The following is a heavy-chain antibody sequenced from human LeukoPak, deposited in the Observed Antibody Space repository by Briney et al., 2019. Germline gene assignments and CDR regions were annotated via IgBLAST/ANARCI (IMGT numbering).Heavy chain of an antibody. CDR1: GFTFSSYA. CDR3: ARGGSGYDFDY. Sequence: PGGSLRLSCAASGFTFSSYAMHWVRRAPGKGLEYVSAISSNGGSTYYANSVKGRFTISRDNSKNTLYLQMGSLRAEDMAVYYCARGGSGYDFDYWGQGTLVTVSS. V-gene: IGHV3-64*01. J-gene: IGHJ4*02. CDR2: ISSNGGST. D-gene: IGHD3-22*01.